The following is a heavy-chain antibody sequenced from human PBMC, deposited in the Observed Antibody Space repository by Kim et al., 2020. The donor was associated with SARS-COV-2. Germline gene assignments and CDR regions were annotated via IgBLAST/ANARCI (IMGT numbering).Heavy chain of an antibody. D-gene: IGHD2-2*01. V-gene: IGHV3-30*18. J-gene: IGHJ6*02. Sequence: GGSLRLSCAASGFTFSSYGMHWVRQAPGKGLEWVAVISYDGSNKYYADSVKGRFTISRDNSKNTLYLQMNSLRAEDTAVYYCANLRYCSSTSCHKTYYYYGMDVWGQGTTVTVSS. CDR1: GFTFSSYG. CDR3: ANLRYCSSTSCHKTYYYYGMDV. CDR2: ISYDGSNK.